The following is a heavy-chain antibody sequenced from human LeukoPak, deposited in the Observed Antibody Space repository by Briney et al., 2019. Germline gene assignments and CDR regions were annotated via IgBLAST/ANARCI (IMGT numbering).Heavy chain of an antibody. CDR3: ARGETILGYMDV. V-gene: IGHV3-30*02. CDR1: GFTFSSYG. J-gene: IGHJ6*03. Sequence: GGSLRLSCAASGFTFSSYGMHWVRQAPGKGLEWVAFIRYDGSNKYYADSVKGRFTISRDNAKNPLYLQMNSLRAEDTAAYYCARGETILGYMDVWGKGTTVTVSS. CDR2: IRYDGSNK. D-gene: IGHD1-1*01.